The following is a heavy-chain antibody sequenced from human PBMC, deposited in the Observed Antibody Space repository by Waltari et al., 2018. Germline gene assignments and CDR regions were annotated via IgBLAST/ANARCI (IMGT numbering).Heavy chain of an antibody. J-gene: IGHJ6*03. CDR1: GFTFSSYW. CDR2: IKQDGSEK. CDR3: ARVGSSPEPYYYYYMDV. D-gene: IGHD6-6*01. Sequence: EVQLVESGGGLVKPGGSLRLSCAASGFTFSSYWMSWVRQAPGKGLEWVANIKQDGSEKYYVDSVKGRFTISRDNAKNSLYLQMNSLRAEDTAVYYCARVGSSPEPYYYYYMDVWGKGTTVTVSS. V-gene: IGHV3-7*01.